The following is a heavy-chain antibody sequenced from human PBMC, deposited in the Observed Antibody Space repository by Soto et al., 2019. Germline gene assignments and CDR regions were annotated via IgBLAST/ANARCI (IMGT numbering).Heavy chain of an antibody. J-gene: IGHJ5*02. D-gene: IGHD3-10*01. Sequence: QLQESGPGLVKPSETLSLTCTVSGGSISSSSYYWGWIRQPPGKGLEWIGSIYYSGSTYYNPSLKSRVTISVDTSKNQFCLKLSSVTAADTAVYYCARHTGSGSYPGWFDPWGQGTLVTASS. CDR3: ARHTGSGSYPGWFDP. V-gene: IGHV4-39*01. CDR2: IYYSGST. CDR1: GGSISSSSYY.